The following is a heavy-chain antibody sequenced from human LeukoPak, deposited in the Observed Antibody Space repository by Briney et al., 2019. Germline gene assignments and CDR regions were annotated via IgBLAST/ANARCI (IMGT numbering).Heavy chain of an antibody. CDR3: ARAYTYDFWSGYHFDY. J-gene: IGHJ4*02. D-gene: IGHD3-3*01. V-gene: IGHV4-31*03. CDR2: IYYSGST. CDR1: GGSISSGGYY. Sequence: SQTLSLTCTVPGGSISSGGYYWSWIRQHPGKGLEWIGYIYYSGSTYYNPSLKSRVTISVDTSKNQFSLKLSSVTAADTAVYYRARAYTYDFWSGYHFDYWGQGTLVTVSS.